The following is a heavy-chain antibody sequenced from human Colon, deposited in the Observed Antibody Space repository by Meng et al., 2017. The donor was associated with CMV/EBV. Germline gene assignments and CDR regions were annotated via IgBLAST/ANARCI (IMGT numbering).Heavy chain of an antibody. V-gene: IGHV3-21*01. D-gene: IGHD1-26*01. J-gene: IGHJ3*02. CDR3: ARRIVGATNDAFDI. CDR1: GFTFSFSH. Sequence: YGFTFSFSHLNWVRQAPGKGLKWVGTIGTGSSYIFYADSVKGRFTISRDNAKTSVYLDMNSLRGDDTAVYFCARRIVGATNDAFDIWGQGTLVTVSS. CDR2: IGTGSSYI.